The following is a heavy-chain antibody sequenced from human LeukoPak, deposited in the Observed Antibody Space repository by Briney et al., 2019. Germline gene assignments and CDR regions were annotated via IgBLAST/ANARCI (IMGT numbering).Heavy chain of an antibody. CDR2: IYSGGST. J-gene: IGHJ6*04. V-gene: IGHV3-53*01. CDR1: GFTVSSNY. Sequence: GGSLRLSCAASGFTVSSNYMSWVRQAPGKGLEWVSVIYSGGSTYYADSVKGRFTISRDNSKNTLYLQMNSLRAEDTAVYYCARDYPQTRYYYGMDVWGKGTTVTVSS. CDR3: ARDYPQTRYYYGMDV. D-gene: IGHD1-7*01.